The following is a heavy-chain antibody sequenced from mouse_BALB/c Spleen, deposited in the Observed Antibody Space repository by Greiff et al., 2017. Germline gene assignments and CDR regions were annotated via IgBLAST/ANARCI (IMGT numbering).Heavy chain of an antibody. V-gene: IGHV14-3*02. CDR3: ARGLLRLRDWFAY. J-gene: IGHJ3*01. D-gene: IGHD1-2*01. CDR1: GFNIKDTY. CDR2: IDPANGNT. Sequence: EVKLMESGAELVKPGASVKLSCTASGFNIKDTYMHWVKQRPEQGLEWIGRIDPANGNTKYDPKFQGKATITADTSSNTAYLQLSSLTSEDTAVYYCARGLLRLRDWFAYWGQGTLVTVSA.